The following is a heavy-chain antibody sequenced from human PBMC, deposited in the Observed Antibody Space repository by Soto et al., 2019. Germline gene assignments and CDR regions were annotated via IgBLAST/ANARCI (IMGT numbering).Heavy chain of an antibody. CDR3: ARERTGTTSMDV. CDR1: GYTFTSYD. J-gene: IGHJ6*02. Sequence: QVQLVQSGAEVKKPGASVKVSCKASGYTFTSYDIXXXXQATGQGLEWMGWMNPNSGNTGFAQKFQGRVTMTRNTXIXXXXXXXXXXRSEDTAVYXXARERTGTTSMDVWGQGTTVTVSS. D-gene: IGHD1-1*01. V-gene: IGHV1-8*01. CDR2: MNPNSGNT.